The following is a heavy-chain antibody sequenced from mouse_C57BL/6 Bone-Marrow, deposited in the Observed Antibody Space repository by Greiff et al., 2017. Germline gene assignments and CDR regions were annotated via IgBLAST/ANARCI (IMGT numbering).Heavy chain of an antibody. J-gene: IGHJ2*01. CDR1: GFNIKDDY. CDR2: IDPENGDT. V-gene: IGHV14-4*01. CDR3: TSYYCGSRWFDY. D-gene: IGHD1-1*01. Sequence: VQLQQSGAELVRPGASVKLSCTASGFNIKDDYMHWVKQRPEQGLEWIGWIDPENGDTEYASKFQGKATITADTSSNTAYLQLSSLTSEDTAVYYCTSYYCGSRWFDYWGQGTTLTVSS.